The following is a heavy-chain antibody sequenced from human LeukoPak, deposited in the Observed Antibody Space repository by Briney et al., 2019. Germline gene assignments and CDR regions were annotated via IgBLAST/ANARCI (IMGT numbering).Heavy chain of an antibody. CDR3: ARDLFCSGGSCYPGVNAFDI. V-gene: IGHV1-46*01. D-gene: IGHD2-15*01. J-gene: IGHJ3*02. Sequence: GASVKVSCKASGYTFTSYYMHWVRQAPGQGLEWMGIINPSGGSTSYAQKFQGRVTMTRDMSTSTVYMELSSLRSEDTAVYYCARDLFCSGGSCYPGVNAFDIWGQGTMVTVSS. CDR2: INPSGGST. CDR1: GYTFTSYY.